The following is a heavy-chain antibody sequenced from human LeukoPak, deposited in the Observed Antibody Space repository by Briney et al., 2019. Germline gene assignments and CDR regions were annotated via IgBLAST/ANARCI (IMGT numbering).Heavy chain of an antibody. Sequence: GGSLRLSCAASGFTFSSYAMSWVRQAPGKGPEWVSGIKGSGDNTFYADSVKGRFTISRDSSKNTLFLQMYSLRAEDTAMYYCARERPGYGDYPGGVYWGQGTLVTVSS. CDR3: ARERPGYGDYPGGVY. J-gene: IGHJ4*02. CDR2: IKGSGDNT. CDR1: GFTFSSYA. D-gene: IGHD4-17*01. V-gene: IGHV3-23*01.